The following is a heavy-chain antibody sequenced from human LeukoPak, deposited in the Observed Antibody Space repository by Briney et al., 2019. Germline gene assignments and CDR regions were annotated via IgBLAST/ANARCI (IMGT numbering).Heavy chain of an antibody. V-gene: IGHV4-59*01. CDR2: IYYSGST. D-gene: IGHD4-17*01. CDR1: GGSISSYY. J-gene: IGHJ4*02. CDR3: AREVLNDHGDKIIDY. Sequence: ETLSLTCTVSGGSISSYYWSWIRQPPGKGLEWIGYIYYSGSTNYNPYLKSRVTISVDTSKNQFSLKLSSVTAADTAVYYCAREVLNDHGDKIIDYWGQGTLVTVSS.